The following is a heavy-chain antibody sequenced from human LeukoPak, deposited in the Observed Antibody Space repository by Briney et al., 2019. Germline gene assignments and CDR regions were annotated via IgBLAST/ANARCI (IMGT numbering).Heavy chain of an antibody. Sequence: GGSLRLSCAASGLSFSTFAMSWVRQGPARGLEWVSSLRGNGETFYAESVKGRFTLSSDSSRDTVYLHLNNLKVEDTAMYYCARASWVSSTDAVRWGQGTLVTVSS. V-gene: IGHV3-23*01. CDR2: LRGNGET. CDR3: ARASWVSSTDAVR. J-gene: IGHJ4*02. CDR1: GLSFSTFA. D-gene: IGHD3-16*01.